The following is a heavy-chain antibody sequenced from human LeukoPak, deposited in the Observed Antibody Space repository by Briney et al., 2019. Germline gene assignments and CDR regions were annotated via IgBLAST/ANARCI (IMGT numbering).Heavy chain of an antibody. J-gene: IGHJ6*03. Sequence: SETLSLTCAVYGESFSGYYWTWVRQPPGKGLEWIGDINHSGRTTYNPSLKSRVIISVDTSKSLSSLNLTSVTAADTAVYYCTRPWQRRYYMDVWGKGTTVAVSS. CDR2: INHSGRT. V-gene: IGHV4-34*01. CDR1: GESFSGYY. CDR3: TRPWQRRYYMDV.